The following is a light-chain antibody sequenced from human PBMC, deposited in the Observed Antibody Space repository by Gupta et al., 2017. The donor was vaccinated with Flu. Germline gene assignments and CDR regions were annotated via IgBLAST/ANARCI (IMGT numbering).Light chain of an antibody. J-gene: IGKJ2*01. Sequence: DIVMTKSPDSLAVSLGEKAIINCKSSQTILHSSSHKNYLAWYQLKPGQPPRMLIFWASTRESGVPDRFSGSGSGTDFTLTINSLQAEDVAVYFCQQTDSSPFTFGQGTKLEIK. CDR1: QTILHSSSHKNY. V-gene: IGKV4-1*01. CDR3: QQTDSSPFT. CDR2: WAS.